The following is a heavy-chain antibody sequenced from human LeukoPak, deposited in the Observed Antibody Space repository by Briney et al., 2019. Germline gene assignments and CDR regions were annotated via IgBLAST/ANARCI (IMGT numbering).Heavy chain of an antibody. J-gene: IGHJ3*02. V-gene: IGHV4-31*03. Sequence: PSETLSLTCTVSGGSISSGGYYWSWIRQHPGKGLEWIGYIYYSGSTYYNPSLKSRVTISVDTSKNQFSLKLSSVTAADTAAYYCARQFRLVVRAFDIWGQGTMVTVSS. D-gene: IGHD2-15*01. CDR3: ARQFRLVVRAFDI. CDR2: IYYSGST. CDR1: GGSISSGGYY.